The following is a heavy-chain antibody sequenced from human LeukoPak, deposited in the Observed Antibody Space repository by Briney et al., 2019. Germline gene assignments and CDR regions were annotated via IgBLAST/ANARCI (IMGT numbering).Heavy chain of an antibody. CDR2: IYYSGST. Sequence: SETLSLTCTVYGGSISSSSYYWGWIRQPPGKGLEWIGSIYYSGSTYYNPSLKSRVTISVDTSKNQFSLKLSSVTAADTAAYYCARRFRWELRDWGQGTLVTVSS. D-gene: IGHD1-26*01. CDR3: ARRFRWELRD. J-gene: IGHJ4*02. CDR1: GGSISSSSYY. V-gene: IGHV4-39*01.